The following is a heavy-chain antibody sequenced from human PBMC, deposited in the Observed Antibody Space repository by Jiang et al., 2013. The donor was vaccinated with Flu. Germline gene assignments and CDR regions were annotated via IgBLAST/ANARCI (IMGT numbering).Heavy chain of an antibody. D-gene: IGHD2-15*01. Sequence: AASGFTFSSYGMHWVRQAPGKGLEWVAVIWYDGSNKYYADSVKGRFTISRDNSKNTLYLQMNSLGAEDTAVYYCARDIPPYCSGGSCTEDAFDIWGQGTMVTVSS. V-gene: IGHV3-33*01. CDR3: ARDIPPYCSGGSCTEDAFDI. CDR1: GFTFSSYG. CDR2: IWYDGSNK. J-gene: IGHJ3*02.